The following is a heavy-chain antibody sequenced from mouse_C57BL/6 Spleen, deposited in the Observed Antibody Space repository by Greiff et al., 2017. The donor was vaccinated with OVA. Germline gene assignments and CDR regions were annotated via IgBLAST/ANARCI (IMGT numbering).Heavy chain of an antibody. Sequence: QVQLQQPGAELVKPGASVKLSCKASGYTFTSYWMHWVKQRPGQGLEWIGMIHPNSGSTNYNEKFKSKATLTVDKSSSTAYMQLSSLTSEDSAVYYCVRHYYDYDNYAMDYWGQGTSVTVSS. D-gene: IGHD2-4*01. CDR2: IHPNSGST. CDR3: VRHYYDYDNYAMDY. V-gene: IGHV1-64*01. J-gene: IGHJ4*01. CDR1: GYTFTSYW.